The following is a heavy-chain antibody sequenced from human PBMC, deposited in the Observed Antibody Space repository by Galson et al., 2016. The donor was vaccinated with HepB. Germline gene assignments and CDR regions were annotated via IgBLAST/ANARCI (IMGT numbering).Heavy chain of an antibody. V-gene: IGHV3-30*18. D-gene: IGHD3-22*01. CDR1: GFTFSTYG. J-gene: IGHJ4*02. CDR3: AKDYSGYYFDGTGYYNAFDY. CDR2: ISYDRSSK. Sequence: SLRLSCADSGFTFSTYGMHWVRQAPGKGLEWVAVISYDRSSKNYAASVKGRFTISRDNSKNTLYLEMTSLREEDTAVYYCAKDYSGYYFDGTGYYNAFDYWGQGALVTVSS.